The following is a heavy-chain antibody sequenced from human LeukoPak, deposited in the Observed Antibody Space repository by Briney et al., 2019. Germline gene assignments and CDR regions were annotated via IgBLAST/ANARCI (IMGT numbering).Heavy chain of an antibody. CDR2: LYYSGST. J-gene: IGHJ6*02. Sequence: PSETLSLTCTVSGGSVSSGSYCWSWIRQPPGKGLEWIGYLYYSGSTNYNPSLKSRVTISVDTSKNQFSLKLSSVTGADTAVYYCAREGHYYYGMDVWGQGTTVTVSS. CDR3: AREGHYYYGMDV. V-gene: IGHV4-61*01. CDR1: GGSVSSGSYC.